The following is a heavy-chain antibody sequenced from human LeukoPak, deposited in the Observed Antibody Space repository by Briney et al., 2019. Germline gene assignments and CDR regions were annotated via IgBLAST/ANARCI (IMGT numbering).Heavy chain of an antibody. CDR2: IIAILGIA. CDR3: ARDPDYYYDSSGDTGDDAFDI. V-gene: IGHV1-69*04. D-gene: IGHD3-22*01. CDR1: GGTFSSYA. J-gene: IGHJ3*02. Sequence: ASVEVSCKASGGTFSSYAISWVRQAPGQGLEWMGRIIAILGIANYAQKFQGRVTITADKSTSTAYMELSSLRSGDTAVYYCARDPDYYYDSSGDTGDDAFDIWGQGTMVTVCS.